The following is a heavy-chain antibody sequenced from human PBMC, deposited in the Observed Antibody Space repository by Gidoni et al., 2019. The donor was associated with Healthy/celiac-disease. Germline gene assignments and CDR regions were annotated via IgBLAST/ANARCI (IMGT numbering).Heavy chain of an antibody. CDR1: GFTFSSYS. Sequence: EVQLVESGGGLVQPGGSLRLSCAASGFTFSSYSMNWVRQAPGKGLGWVSYISSSSSTIYYADSVKGRFTISRDNAKNSLYLQMNSLRDEDTAVYYCARQIPEYYYDSSGYLLDYMDVWGKGTTVTVSS. J-gene: IGHJ6*03. V-gene: IGHV3-48*02. CDR3: ARQIPEYYYDSSGYLLDYMDV. D-gene: IGHD3-22*01. CDR2: ISSSSSTI.